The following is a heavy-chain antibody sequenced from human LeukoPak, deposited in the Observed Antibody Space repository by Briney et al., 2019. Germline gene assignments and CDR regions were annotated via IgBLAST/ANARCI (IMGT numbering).Heavy chain of an antibody. J-gene: IGHJ4*02. V-gene: IGHV3-33*01. Sequence: GSLRLSCAASGFTFSSYGMPWVRQAPGKGLEWVAVIWYDGSNKYYADSVKGRFTISRDNSKNTLYLQMNSLRAEDTAVYCCASLVTANDYWGQGTLVTVSS. CDR2: IWYDGSNK. CDR1: GFTFSSYG. CDR3: ASLVTANDY. D-gene: IGHD2-21*02.